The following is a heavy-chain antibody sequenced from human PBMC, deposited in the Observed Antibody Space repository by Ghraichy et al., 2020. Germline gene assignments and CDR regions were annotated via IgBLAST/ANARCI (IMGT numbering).Heavy chain of an antibody. CDR1: GGSVSSGYYF. CDR3: ARSFGVMIPDGFDI. J-gene: IGHJ3*02. CDR2: INPSGNT. D-gene: IGHD3-3*01. V-gene: IGHV4-61*01. Sequence: SETLSLTCSVSGGSVSSGYYFWSWIRKPPGKGLEWIGYINPSGNTNYNPSLQSRLTISVDTSKNQVSLNLRSVTAADSAVDYCARSFGVMIPDGFDIWGQGTMVTVSS.